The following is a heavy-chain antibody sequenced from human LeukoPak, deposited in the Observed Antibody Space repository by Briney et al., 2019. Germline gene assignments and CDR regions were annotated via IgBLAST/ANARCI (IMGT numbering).Heavy chain of an antibody. CDR2: ISAYNGNT. CDR1: GYTFTSYG. Sequence: ASVKVSCKASGYTFTSYGISWVRQAPGQGLEWMGWISAYNGNTNYAQKLQGRVTMTTDTSTSTAYMELRSLRSDDTAVYYCARDCAYGDYADSWFDPWGQGTLVTVSS. D-gene: IGHD4-17*01. V-gene: IGHV1-18*01. J-gene: IGHJ5*02. CDR3: ARDCAYGDYADSWFDP.